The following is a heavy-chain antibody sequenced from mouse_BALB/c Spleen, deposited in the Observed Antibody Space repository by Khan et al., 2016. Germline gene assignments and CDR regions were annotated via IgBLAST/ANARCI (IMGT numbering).Heavy chain of an antibody. CDR3: ARDRYDYFDY. V-gene: IGHV5-4*02. CDR1: GFTFSDYY. CDR2: ISGGGSST. J-gene: IGHJ2*01. Sequence: EGELVESGGGLVKPGGSLKLSCAASGFTFSDYYMYWVRQTPEKRLEWVATISGGGSSTYSLDSVTGRFTISRYNAKNNLYLQMSSLKSEDTAMYYCARDRYDYFDYWGQGTTLTVSS. D-gene: IGHD2-14*01.